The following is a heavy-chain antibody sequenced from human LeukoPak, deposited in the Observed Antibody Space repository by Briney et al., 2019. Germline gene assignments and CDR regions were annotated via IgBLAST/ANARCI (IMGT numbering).Heavy chain of an antibody. D-gene: IGHD1-26*01. CDR1: GASTSAYY. CDR2: SYSGGNA. Sequence: SETLSLTCTVSGASTSAYYRSWIRQPPGKGLEWIGYSYSGGNANYNPSLRSRVTISIDTSENQFSLRLTSVTAADTAVYFCAHSKRGGGYYINAFAVWGQGALVTISS. CDR3: AHSKRGGGYYINAFAV. V-gene: IGHV4-59*01. J-gene: IGHJ3*01.